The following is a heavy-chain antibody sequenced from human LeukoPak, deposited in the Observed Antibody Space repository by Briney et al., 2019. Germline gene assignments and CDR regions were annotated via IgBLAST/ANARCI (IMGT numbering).Heavy chain of an antibody. CDR1: GGSISSGDYY. CDR2: IYYGGST. J-gene: IGHJ6*04. D-gene: IGHD3-10*01. V-gene: IGHV4-30-4*01. CDR3: ARVEMVRGVIINYYYGMDV. Sequence: SETLSLTCTVSGGSISSGDYYWSWIRQPPGKGLEWIGYIYYGGSTYYNPSLKSRVTISVDTSKNQFSLKLSSVTAADTAVYYCARVEMVRGVIINYYYGMDVWGKGTTVTVSS.